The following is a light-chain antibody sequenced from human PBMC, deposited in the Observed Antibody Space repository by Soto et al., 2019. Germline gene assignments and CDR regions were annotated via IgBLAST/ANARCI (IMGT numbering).Light chain of an antibody. CDR1: QSVSSSY. V-gene: IGKV3-20*01. CDR2: VAS. J-gene: IGKJ2*01. CDR3: QQYGSPPYT. Sequence: EIVLTQSPGTLSLSPGERATLSCRASQSVSSSYLAWYQQKPGQTPRLLIHVASSRATGIPDRFSGSGSGTDFTLTISRLEPEDVAVHYCQQYGSPPYTFGQGTKLEI.